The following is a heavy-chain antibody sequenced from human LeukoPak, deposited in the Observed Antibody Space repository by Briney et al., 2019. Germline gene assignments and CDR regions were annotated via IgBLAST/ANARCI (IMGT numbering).Heavy chain of an antibody. CDR2: IYYSGGT. CDR1: GGSISSGGYY. J-gene: IGHJ5*02. D-gene: IGHD3-10*01. Sequence: NPSQTLSLTCTVSGGSISSGGYYWSCIRQHPGKGLECIGYIYYSGGTYYNPSLKSRVTISVDTSKNQFSLKLSSVTAADTAVYYCARDLAGITMIRGAGGIDPWGQGTLVTVSS. CDR3: ARDLAGITMIRGAGGIDP. V-gene: IGHV4-31*03.